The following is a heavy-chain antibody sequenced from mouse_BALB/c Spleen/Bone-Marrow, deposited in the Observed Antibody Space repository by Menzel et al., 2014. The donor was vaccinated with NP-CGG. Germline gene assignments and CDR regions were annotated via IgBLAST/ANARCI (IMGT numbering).Heavy chain of an antibody. CDR2: SNPSNGGS. CDR3: TRSNYGYWYFDV. V-gene: IGHV1S81*02. CDR1: GYTFXNYY. D-gene: IGHD1-1*01. J-gene: IGHJ1*01. Sequence: VKLVESGAELVKPGASVKLSCKASGYTFXNYYMYWVKQRPGQGLEWIGESNPSNGGSNFNEKFKSKATLTVDKSSSTAYMQLSSLTSEDSAVYYCTRSNYGYWYFDVWGAGTTVTVSS.